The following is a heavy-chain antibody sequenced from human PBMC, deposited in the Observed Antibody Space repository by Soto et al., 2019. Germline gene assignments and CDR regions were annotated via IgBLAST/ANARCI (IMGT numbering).Heavy chain of an antibody. Sequence: GGSLRLSCAASGFTVSSNYMSWVRQAPGKGLEWVSVIYSGGSTYYADSVKGRFTISRDNSKNTLYLQMNSLRAEDTAVYYCARAKYYGSGSYYKHPSSGYYYMDVWGKGTTVTVSS. D-gene: IGHD3-10*01. V-gene: IGHV3-66*01. CDR1: GFTVSSNY. CDR3: ARAKYYGSGSYYKHPSSGYYYMDV. J-gene: IGHJ6*03. CDR2: IYSGGST.